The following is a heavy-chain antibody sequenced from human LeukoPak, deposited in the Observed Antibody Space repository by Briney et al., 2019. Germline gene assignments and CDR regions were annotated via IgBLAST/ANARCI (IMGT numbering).Heavy chain of an antibody. Sequence: GGSLRLSCAASGFTFSCCGIHWVRQAPGKGLEWVTFVRNDGSDKYYADSVKGRFTISRDNSKNTVYLQMNSLRAEDTAVYYCARSPRDIVVVIASYYFDYWGQGTLVIVSS. D-gene: IGHD2-21*01. CDR2: VRNDGSDK. CDR1: GFTFSCCG. V-gene: IGHV3-30*02. CDR3: ARSPRDIVVVIASYYFDY. J-gene: IGHJ4*02.